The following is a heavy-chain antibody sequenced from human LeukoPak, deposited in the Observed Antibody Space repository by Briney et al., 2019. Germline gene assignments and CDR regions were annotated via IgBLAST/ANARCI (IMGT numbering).Heavy chain of an antibody. Sequence: PGGSLRLSCAASGFTFSSYSMNWVRQAPGKGLEWVSSISSSSSYIYYADSVKGRFTISRDNAKNSLYLQMNSLRPEDTALYFCAKDILQRDPYNYFRFFDLWGRGTLVTVSS. CDR2: ISSSSSYI. CDR3: AKDILQRDPYNYFRFFDL. D-gene: IGHD5-24*01. V-gene: IGHV3-21*04. J-gene: IGHJ2*01. CDR1: GFTFSSYS.